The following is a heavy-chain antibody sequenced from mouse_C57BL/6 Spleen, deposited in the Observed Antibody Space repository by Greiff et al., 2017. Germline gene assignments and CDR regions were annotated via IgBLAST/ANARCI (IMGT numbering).Heavy chain of an antibody. CDR3: AREGYDGYGYFDY. CDR1: GYSITSGYY. D-gene: IGHD2-3*01. V-gene: IGHV3-6*01. Sequence: EVHLVESGPGLAKPSQSLSLTCSVTGYSITSGYYWNWIRQFPGNKLEWMGYISYDGSNNYNPSLKNRISITRDTSKNQFFLKLNSVTTEDTATYYCAREGYDGYGYFDYWGQGTTLTVSS. CDR2: ISYDGSN. J-gene: IGHJ2*01.